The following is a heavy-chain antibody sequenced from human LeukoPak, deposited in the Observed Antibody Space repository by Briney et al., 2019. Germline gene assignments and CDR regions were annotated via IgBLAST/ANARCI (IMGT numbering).Heavy chain of an antibody. Sequence: GGSLRLSCAASGFTFSSYAMSWVRQAPGKGLEWVSAISGSGGSTYYADSVKGRFTISRDNSKNTLYLQMNSLRAEDTAVYYCAKDFRWYYYDSSGYYPLYYFDYWGQGTLVTVS. J-gene: IGHJ4*02. D-gene: IGHD3-22*01. CDR1: GFTFSSYA. CDR3: AKDFRWYYYDSSGYYPLYYFDY. CDR2: ISGSGGST. V-gene: IGHV3-23*01.